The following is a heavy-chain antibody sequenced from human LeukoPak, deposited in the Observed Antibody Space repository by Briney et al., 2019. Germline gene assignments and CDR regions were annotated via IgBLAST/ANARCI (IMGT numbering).Heavy chain of an antibody. J-gene: IGHJ3*02. CDR2: TNPNSGGT. D-gene: IGHD6-19*01. Sequence: ASVKVSCKASGYTFTGYYMHWVRQAPGQGLEWMGWTNPNSGGTNYAQKFQGGVTMTRDTSISTAYMELSRLRSDDTAVYYCARDLQWPDAFDIWGQGTMVTVSS. CDR3: ARDLQWPDAFDI. CDR1: GYTFTGYY. V-gene: IGHV1-2*02.